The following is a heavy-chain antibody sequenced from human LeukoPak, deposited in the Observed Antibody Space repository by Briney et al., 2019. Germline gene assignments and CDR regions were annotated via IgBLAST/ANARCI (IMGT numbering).Heavy chain of an antibody. CDR2: MYNSGST. J-gene: IGHJ4*02. CDR1: GGSISSGDYY. V-gene: IGHV4-61*08. CDR3: ARGIESYGDYGY. Sequence: SETLSLTCTVSGGSISSGDYYWSWIRQPPGKGLEWIAYMYNSGSTNYNPSLKSRVTISIDTSKNQFSLKLSSLTAADTAIYYCARGIESYGDYGYWGQGILVTVSS. D-gene: IGHD4-17*01.